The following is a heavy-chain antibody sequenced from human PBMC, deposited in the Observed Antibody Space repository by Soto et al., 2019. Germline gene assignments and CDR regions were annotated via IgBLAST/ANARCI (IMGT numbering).Heavy chain of an antibody. J-gene: IGHJ5*02. D-gene: IGHD3-10*02. CDR2: INIDGSIT. CDR3: ARGGSGSPMSHDH. V-gene: IGHV3-74*01. Sequence: GGSMRLSCEASGFTYSRYWMHWVRQAPGKGQVWVPRINIDGSITNYADSVKDRFTISRDSANNTLYLQMNSLRVEDTAVYRCARGGSGSPMSHDHWGEVTLVTVSS. CDR1: GFTYSRYW.